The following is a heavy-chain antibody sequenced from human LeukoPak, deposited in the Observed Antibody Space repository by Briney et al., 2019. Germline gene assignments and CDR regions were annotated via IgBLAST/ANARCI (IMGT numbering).Heavy chain of an antibody. CDR3: ATSRAPLQLSSC. CDR1: GGSFSGYY. CDR2: INHSGST. V-gene: IGHV4-34*01. Sequence: PSETLSLTCAVYGGSFSGYYSSWIRQPPGKGLEWIGEINHSGSTNYNPSLKSRVAISVDTSKNQFSLKLSSVTAADTAVYYCATSRAPLQLSSCWGQGTLVTVSS. J-gene: IGHJ4*02. D-gene: IGHD5-18*01.